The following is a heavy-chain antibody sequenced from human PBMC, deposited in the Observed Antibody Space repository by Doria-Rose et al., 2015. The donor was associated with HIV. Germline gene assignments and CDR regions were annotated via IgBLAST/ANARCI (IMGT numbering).Heavy chain of an antibody. J-gene: IGHJ4*02. Sequence: SGPVLVKPTETLTLTCTVSGVSLSSPGMGVSWIRQPPRKALEWLANIFSDDEISYKTSLKGRLTISRGTSKSQVVLTMTDMDPVDTATYYCARIKSSRWYHKYYFDFWGQGTLVIVSA. CDR2: IFSDDEI. V-gene: IGHV2-26*01. D-gene: IGHD6-13*01. CDR3: ARIKSSRWYHKYYFDF. CDR1: GVSLSSPGMG.